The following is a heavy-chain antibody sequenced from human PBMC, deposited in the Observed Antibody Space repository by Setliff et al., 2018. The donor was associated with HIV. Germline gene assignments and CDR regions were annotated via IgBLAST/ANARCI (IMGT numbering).Heavy chain of an antibody. CDR2: MYYSGST. Sequence: SETLSLTCTVSGGSISSSDYYWSWIRQPPGKGLEWIGYMYYSGSTYYNPSLKSRLAISLDASKNQFSLKLSTVTAADTAVYYCARAGITIFWNAFDMWGQGTMVTVSS. CDR3: ARAGITIFWNAFDM. J-gene: IGHJ3*02. D-gene: IGHD3-9*01. CDR1: GGSISSSDYY. V-gene: IGHV4-30-4*08.